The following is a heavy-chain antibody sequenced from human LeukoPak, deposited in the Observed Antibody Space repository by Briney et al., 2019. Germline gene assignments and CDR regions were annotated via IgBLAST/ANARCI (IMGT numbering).Heavy chain of an antibody. D-gene: IGHD2/OR15-2a*01. J-gene: IGHJ4*02. Sequence: SDTLSLTCIVSGGSLIDYFWNWMRHPPGKGLEWSAYIHNTGKYNYNPPLKSRVTISVDTSNNQFSLKFSPVTAADTAVYYCARQPGGLYYFDYWGEGTLVTVSS. CDR2: IHNTGKY. CDR1: GGSLIDYF. V-gene: IGHV4-59*08. CDR3: ARQPGGLYYFDY.